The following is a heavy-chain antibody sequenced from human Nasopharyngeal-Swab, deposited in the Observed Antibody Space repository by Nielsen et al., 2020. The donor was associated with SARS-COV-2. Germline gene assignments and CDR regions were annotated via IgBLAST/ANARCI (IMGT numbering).Heavy chain of an antibody. D-gene: IGHD6-19*01. J-gene: IGHJ5*02. V-gene: IGHV7-4-1*02. CDR3: AVHVAGDRPPFDP. CDR2: INTNTGNP. Sequence: ASVKVSCKASGYTFTSYAMNWVRQAPGQGLEWMEWINTNTGNPTYAQGFTGRFVFSLDTSVSTAYLQISSLKAEDTAVYYCAVHVAGDRPPFDPWGQGTLVTVSS. CDR1: GYTFTSYA.